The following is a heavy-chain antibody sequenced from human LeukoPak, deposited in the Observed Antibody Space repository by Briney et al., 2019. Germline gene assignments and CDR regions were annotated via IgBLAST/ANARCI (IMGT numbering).Heavy chain of an antibody. CDR1: GFTFSSYE. CDR3: ARIRFSSSGMDV. J-gene: IGHJ6*02. Sequence: GGSLRLSCAASGFTFSSYEMNWVRQAPGKGLEWVSYISSSGSTIYYADSVKGGFTISRDNAKNSLYLQMNSLRAEDTAVYYCARIRFSSSGMDVWGQGTTVTVSS. D-gene: IGHD6-6*01. CDR2: ISSSGSTI. V-gene: IGHV3-48*03.